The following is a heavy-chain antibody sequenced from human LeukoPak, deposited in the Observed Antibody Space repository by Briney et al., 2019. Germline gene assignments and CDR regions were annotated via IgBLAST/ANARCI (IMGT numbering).Heavy chain of an antibody. Sequence: PSETLSLTCEVYGGSFSGYYWNWIRQPPGKGLEWIGEINHSGSTNYNPSLKSRVTISVDTSKNQFSLKLTSVTAADTAVYYCASLDTTVTLFDYWGQGTLVSVSS. D-gene: IGHD4-17*01. CDR3: ASLDTTVTLFDY. CDR2: INHSGST. V-gene: IGHV4-34*01. J-gene: IGHJ4*02. CDR1: GGSFSGYY.